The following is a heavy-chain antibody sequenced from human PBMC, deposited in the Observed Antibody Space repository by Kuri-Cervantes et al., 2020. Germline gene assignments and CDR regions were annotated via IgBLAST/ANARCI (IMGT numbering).Heavy chain of an antibody. V-gene: IGHV3-13*01. J-gene: IGHJ6*02. CDR3: AKDSSPLLVATIAKTYYYYGMDV. Sequence: GGSLRLSCAASGFTFSSYDMHWVRQATGKGLEWVSAIGTAGDTYYPGSVKGRFTISRENAKNSLYLQMNSLRAEDTALYYCAKDSSPLLVATIAKTYYYYGMDVWGQGTTVTVAS. CDR2: IGTAGDT. CDR1: GFTFSSYD. D-gene: IGHD5-12*01.